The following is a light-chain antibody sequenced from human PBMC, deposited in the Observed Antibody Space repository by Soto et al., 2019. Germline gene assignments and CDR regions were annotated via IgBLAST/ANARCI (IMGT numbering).Light chain of an antibody. V-gene: IGLV2-14*03. CDR1: SSNVGGYNY. J-gene: IGLJ2*01. CDR3: SSYTTSSTVV. Sequence: QSALTQPASVSGSPGQSITISCTGTSSNVGGYNYVSWYQQHPGKAPKLLIYDVSNRPSGVSSRFSASKSGNTASLTISGLHAEDEADYYCSSYTTSSTVVFGGGTKLTVL. CDR2: DVS.